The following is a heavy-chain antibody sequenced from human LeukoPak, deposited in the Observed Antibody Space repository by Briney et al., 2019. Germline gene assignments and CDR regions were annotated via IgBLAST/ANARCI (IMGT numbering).Heavy chain of an antibody. CDR2: IKQDGSEK. CDR3: ARGAYCSGGSCYYFDY. V-gene: IGHV3-7*01. CDR1: GFTFSSYW. Sequence: GGSLRLSCAASGFTFSSYWMSWVRQAPGKGLERVANIKQDGSEKYYVDSVKGRFTISRDNAKNSVYLQMNSLRGEDTAVYYCARGAYCSGGSCYYFDYWGQGTLVTVSS. J-gene: IGHJ4*02. D-gene: IGHD2-15*01.